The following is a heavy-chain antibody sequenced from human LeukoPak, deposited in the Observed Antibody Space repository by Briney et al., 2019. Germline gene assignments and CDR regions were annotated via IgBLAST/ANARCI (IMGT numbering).Heavy chain of an antibody. CDR2: IDPSDSYT. J-gene: IGHJ5*02. CDR1: GYSFTSYW. Sequence: GESLKISCKGSGYSFTSYWISWVRQMPGKGLEWMGRIDPSDSYTNYSPSFQGHVTISADKSISTAYLQWSSLKASDTAMYYCARHPAYDYGDYDWFDPWGQGTLVTVSS. D-gene: IGHD4-17*01. CDR3: ARHPAYDYGDYDWFDP. V-gene: IGHV5-10-1*01.